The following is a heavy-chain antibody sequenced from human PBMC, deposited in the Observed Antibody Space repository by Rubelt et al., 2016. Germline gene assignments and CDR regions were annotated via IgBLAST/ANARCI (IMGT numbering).Heavy chain of an antibody. CDR1: GYTLTELS. CDR2: FDPEDGET. Sequence: QVQLVQSGAEVKKPGASVKVSCKVSGYTLTELSMHWVRQAPGKGLEWMGGFDPEDGETINAQRLQGRVTRTTDTSTSTAYMELRSLRSDDTAVYYCARDLTYNLPAYWGQGTLVTVSS. J-gene: IGHJ4*02. CDR3: ARDLTYNLPAY. V-gene: IGHV1-24*01. D-gene: IGHD5-24*01.